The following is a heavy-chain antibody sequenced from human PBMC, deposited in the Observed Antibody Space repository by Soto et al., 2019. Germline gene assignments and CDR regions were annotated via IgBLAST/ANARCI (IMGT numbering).Heavy chain of an antibody. CDR3: ARGGGSGSYFPPYYYYYYMDV. D-gene: IGHD3-10*01. CDR2: ISINGGST. V-gene: IGHV3-64*01. CDR1: GFTFSSYA. Sequence: GGSLRLSCAASGFTFSSYAMHWVRQAPGKGLEYVSAISINGGSTYYANSVKGRFTISRDNSKNTLYLQMGSLRAEDMAVYYCARGGGSGSYFPPYYYYYYMDVWGKGTTVTVSS. J-gene: IGHJ6*03.